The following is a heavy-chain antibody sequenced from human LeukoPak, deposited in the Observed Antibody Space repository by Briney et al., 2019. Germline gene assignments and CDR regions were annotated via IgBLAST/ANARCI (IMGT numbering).Heavy chain of an antibody. CDR1: GGSISSSSYY. Sequence: SETLSLTCTVSGGSISSSSYYWGWIRQPPGMGLEWIGSIYYSGSTYYNPSLKSRVTISVDTSKNQFSLKLSSVTAADTAVYYCARLEWYFDLWGRGTLVTVSS. CDR2: IYYSGST. D-gene: IGHD5-24*01. V-gene: IGHV4-39*01. CDR3: ARLEWYFDL. J-gene: IGHJ2*01.